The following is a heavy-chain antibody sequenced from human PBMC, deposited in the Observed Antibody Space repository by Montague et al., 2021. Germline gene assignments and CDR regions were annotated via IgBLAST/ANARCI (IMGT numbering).Heavy chain of an antibody. V-gene: IGHV4-39*01. Sequence: SETLSLTCTVSGGSISSTSYYWGWIRQPPGTGLEWIGSIYYSGSTYYNPSLKSRVTISADTSKNQFSLRLRSVTAADTAVYYCARRMGFVVVTEHDAFDXWGQGTMVTVSS. CDR2: IYYSGST. D-gene: IGHD2-21*02. J-gene: IGHJ3*02. CDR3: ARRMGFVVVTEHDAFDX. CDR1: GGSISSTSYY.